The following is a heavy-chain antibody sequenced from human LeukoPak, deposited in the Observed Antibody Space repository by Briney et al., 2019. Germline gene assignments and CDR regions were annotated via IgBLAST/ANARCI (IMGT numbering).Heavy chain of an antibody. CDR1: GGSFSGYY. D-gene: IGHD6-13*01. CDR2: INHSGST. CDR3: ARVAAAGIFLPYYYYSMDV. Sequence: SETLSLTCAVYGGSFSGYYWSWIRKPPGKGLEWIGEINHSGSTNYNPSLKSRVTISVDTSKNQFSLKLSSVTAADTAVYYCARVAAAGIFLPYYYYSMDVWGQGTTVTVSS. V-gene: IGHV4-34*01. J-gene: IGHJ6*02.